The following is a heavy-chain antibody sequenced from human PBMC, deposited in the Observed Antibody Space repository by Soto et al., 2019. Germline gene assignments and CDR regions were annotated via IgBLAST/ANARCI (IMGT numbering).Heavy chain of an antibody. CDR2: IIPNFGTV. J-gene: IGHJ6*02. V-gene: IGHV1-69*01. Sequence: QVQLEQSGAEVKKPGSSVKVSCKASGGTFNSYAISWVRQVPGEGPEWMGGIIPNFGTVNYAQKFQGRVTIIADESTSSAYMELRSLRSDDTAVYYCARDLGLYVDTGMITDYYGMDVWGQGTAVTVSS. CDR3: ARDLGLYVDTGMITDYYGMDV. CDR1: GGTFNSYA. D-gene: IGHD5-18*01.